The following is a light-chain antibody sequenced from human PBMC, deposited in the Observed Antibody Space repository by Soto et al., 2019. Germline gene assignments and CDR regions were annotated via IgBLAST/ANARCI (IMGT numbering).Light chain of an antibody. J-gene: IGKJ4*01. V-gene: IGKV3-20*01. CDR3: RQYGYSLGLA. CDR1: QTVSITY. Sequence: VLTQSPGTLSLSPGESATLSCRASQTVSITYLTWYQQKPGQAPRLLIFGASKRATGIPDRFSGSGSGRDFTLTISGLEPEDFAVYYCRQYGYSLGLAFGGGTKVDIK. CDR2: GAS.